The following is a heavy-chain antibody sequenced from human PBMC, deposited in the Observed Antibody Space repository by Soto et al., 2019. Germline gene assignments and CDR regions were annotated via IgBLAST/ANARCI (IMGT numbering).Heavy chain of an antibody. Sequence: DVQLVESGGGLVQPGGSLRLSCAGSGSTLGTYSMNWVRQAPGKGLEWISYISSSSSIIYYADSVKGRFTISGDNAKSSLYLQMNSLRDEDTAVYYCARPYSNRWSIYYGMDVWGQGTTVIVSS. V-gene: IGHV3-48*02. CDR1: GSTLGTYS. CDR3: ARPYSNRWSIYYGMDV. J-gene: IGHJ6*02. CDR2: ISSSSSII. D-gene: IGHD6-13*01.